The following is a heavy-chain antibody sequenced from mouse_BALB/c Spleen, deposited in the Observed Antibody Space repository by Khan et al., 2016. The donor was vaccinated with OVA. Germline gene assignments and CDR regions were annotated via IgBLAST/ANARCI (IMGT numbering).Heavy chain of an antibody. J-gene: IGHJ1*01. CDR2: INRYNGDT. V-gene: IGHV1-20*02. CDR1: GYSFTGYF. D-gene: IGHD2-10*02. Sequence: EVQLQESGPELVKPGASVKISCKASGYSFTGYFMNWVMQSHGKSLEWIGRINRYNGDTFYNQKFKGKATLTVDKSSSKAHMELRSLASAASAVYYCARYGSYRYLAVWGSGTPVTVSS. CDR3: ARYGSYRYLAV.